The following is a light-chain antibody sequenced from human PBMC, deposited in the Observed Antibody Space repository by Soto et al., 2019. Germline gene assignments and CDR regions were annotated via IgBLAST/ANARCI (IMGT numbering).Light chain of an antibody. CDR3: CSYAGSSTYVL. J-gene: IGLJ2*01. CDR1: SSDVGSYNL. V-gene: IGLV2-23*02. Sequence: SALTQPASVSGSPGQSITISCTGTSSDVGSYNLVSWYQQHPGKAPKLMIYEVSKRPSGVSNRFSGSKSGNTASLTISGLQAEDEADYYCCSYAGSSTYVLFGGGTKLTVL. CDR2: EVS.